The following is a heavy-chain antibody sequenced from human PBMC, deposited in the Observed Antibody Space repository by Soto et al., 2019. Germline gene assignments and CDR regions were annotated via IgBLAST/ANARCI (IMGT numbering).Heavy chain of an antibody. D-gene: IGHD3-10*01. V-gene: IGHV4-39*01. CDR1: GGSISSSSYY. Sequence: SETLSLTCTVSGGSISSSSYYWGWIRQPPGKGLEWIGSIYYSGSTYYNPSLKSRVTISVDTSKNQFSLKLSSVTAADTAVYYCARPTTMVRGVIITRDYYMDVWGKGTTVTVSS. CDR2: IYYSGST. CDR3: ARPTTMVRGVIITRDYYMDV. J-gene: IGHJ6*03.